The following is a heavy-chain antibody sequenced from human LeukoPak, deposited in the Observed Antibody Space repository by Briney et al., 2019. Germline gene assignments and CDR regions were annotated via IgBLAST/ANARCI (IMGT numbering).Heavy chain of an antibody. D-gene: IGHD6-13*01. V-gene: IGHV3-7*01. CDR1: GFTFSNYW. J-gene: IGHJ4*02. CDR2: IKEDGSEK. CDR3: ASGRQLGY. Sequence: GGSLRLSCAASGFTFSNYWMSWVRQAPGKGLEWVADIKEDGSEKYYVDSVKGRFTISRDNARNSLYLQMNSLRAEDTAVYYCASGRQLGYWGQGTLVTVSS.